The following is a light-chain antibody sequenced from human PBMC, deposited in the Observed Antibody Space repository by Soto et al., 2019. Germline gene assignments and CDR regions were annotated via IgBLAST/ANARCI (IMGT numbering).Light chain of an antibody. V-gene: IGLV2-14*01. J-gene: IGLJ1*01. CDR2: EVT. CDR3: SSYSISNTLPFV. CDR1: RRDVGGYNY. Sequence: QSVLTQPASVSGSPGQSITISCTGTRRDVGGYNYVSWYQQYPGKSPKLLIYEVTHPPSVVSNRFSGSKSANTASLPISGLQAADEADYYCSSYSISNTLPFVFGTGTKVTVL.